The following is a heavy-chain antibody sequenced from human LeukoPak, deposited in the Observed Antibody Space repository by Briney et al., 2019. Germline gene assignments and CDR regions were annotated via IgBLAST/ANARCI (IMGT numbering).Heavy chain of an antibody. V-gene: IGHV1-18*01. J-gene: IGHJ4*02. CDR1: GYTFTSFG. CDR3: ARDLGEDTTMIFFDY. D-gene: IGHD5-18*01. CDR2: ISAYNGNT. Sequence: ASVKVSCKACGYTFTSFGISLVRQAPGQGPEWVGWISAYNGNTNYVQNLQGRVTMTTDTSTNTAYMELRSLRSDDTAVYYCARDLGEDTTMIFFDYWGQGTPVTVSS.